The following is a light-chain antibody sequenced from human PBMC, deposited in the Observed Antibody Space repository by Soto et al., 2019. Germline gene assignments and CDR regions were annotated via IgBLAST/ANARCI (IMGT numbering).Light chain of an antibody. CDR2: AAS. Sequence: DIQMTQSPSSLSASVGDRVTITCRASQSISSYLNWYQQKPVKAPKLLIYAASSLQSGVPSRFSRSGSGTDFTLTISSLQPEDFATYYCQQSYSTPRVGQGTKVDIK. J-gene: IGKJ1*01. CDR3: QQSYSTPR. CDR1: QSISSY. V-gene: IGKV1-39*01.